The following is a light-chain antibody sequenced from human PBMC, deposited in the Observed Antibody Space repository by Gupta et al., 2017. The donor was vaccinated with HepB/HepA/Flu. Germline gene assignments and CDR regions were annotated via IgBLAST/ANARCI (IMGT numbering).Light chain of an antibody. CDR2: GAS. CDR1: QSVSSSY. CDR3: QQYGSSLWT. J-gene: IGKJ1*01. V-gene: IGKV3-20*01. Sequence: EIVLTQSPGTLSLSPGERATLSCRASQSVSSSYLAWYQQKPGQAPSLLIYGASSRATGIPDRFSGSGSGTXFTLTIXRLEPEDFAVYYCQQYGSSLWTFGXGTKVEIK.